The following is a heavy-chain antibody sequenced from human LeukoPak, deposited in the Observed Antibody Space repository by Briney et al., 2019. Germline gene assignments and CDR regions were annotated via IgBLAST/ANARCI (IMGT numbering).Heavy chain of an antibody. CDR1: GGSIRSSSYY. J-gene: IGHJ4*02. V-gene: IGHV4-39*01. D-gene: IGHD3-22*01. CDR3: ARHYYDSSGYLH. Sequence: SETLSLTCSVSGGSIRSSSYYWGWIRQPPGKGLEWIGSIYYSGSIYYSPSLKSRVIISVDTSKNQFSLKLRSVTAADTAVYYCARHYYDSSGYLHWGQGTLVTVSS. CDR2: IYYSGSI.